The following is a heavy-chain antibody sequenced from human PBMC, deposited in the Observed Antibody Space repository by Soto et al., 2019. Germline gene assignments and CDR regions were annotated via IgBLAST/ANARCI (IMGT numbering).Heavy chain of an antibody. CDR3: ARPDVTGTTDY. Sequence: PGWSLRLSCASSGFTVIINYMSWVRQAPGKGLEWVSVIYSGGSTYYADSVKGRFTISRDNSKNTLYLQMNSLRAEDTAVYYCARPDVTGTTDYWGQGTLVTVSS. V-gene: IGHV3-53*01. D-gene: IGHD1-7*01. CDR1: GFTVIINY. CDR2: IYSGGST. J-gene: IGHJ4*02.